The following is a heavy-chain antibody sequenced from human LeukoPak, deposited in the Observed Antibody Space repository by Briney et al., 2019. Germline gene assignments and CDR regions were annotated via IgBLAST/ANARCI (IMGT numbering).Heavy chain of an antibody. D-gene: IGHD6-19*01. CDR1: GGSISSGGY. Sequence: SETLSLTCTVSGGSISSGGYWSWIRQHPEKGLEWIGYIHYTGNTYYNPSLKSRVTISVDTSKNQFSLKLSSVTAADTAVYYCARVLEGSSGQHWYFDLWGRGTLVTVSS. J-gene: IGHJ2*01. CDR3: ARVLEGSSGQHWYFDL. V-gene: IGHV4-31*03. CDR2: IHYTGNT.